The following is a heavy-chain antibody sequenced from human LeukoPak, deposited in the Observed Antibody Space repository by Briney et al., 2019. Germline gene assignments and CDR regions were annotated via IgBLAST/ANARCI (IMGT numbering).Heavy chain of an antibody. J-gene: IGHJ6*02. CDR2: IYPGDSDT. CDR1: GYSFTSYW. V-gene: IGHV5-51*01. CDR3: ARFQRYSSSWYAYYYGMDV. D-gene: IGHD6-13*01. Sequence: ASVKISCKGSGYSFTSYWIGWVRQMPGKGLEWMGTIYPGDSDTRYSPSFQGQVTISADKSISTAYLQWSSLKASDTAMYYCARFQRYSSSWYAYYYGMDVWGQGTTVTVSS.